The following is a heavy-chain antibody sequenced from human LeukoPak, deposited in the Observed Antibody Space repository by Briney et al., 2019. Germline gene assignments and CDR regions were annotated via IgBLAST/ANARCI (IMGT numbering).Heavy chain of an antibody. CDR2: IYHSGST. V-gene: IGHV4-39*07. J-gene: IGHJ4*02. CDR3: ARGPGYSCGVFDY. CDR1: GGSISSGDYY. Sequence: KPSETLSLTCTVSGGSISSGDYYWSWIRQPPGKGLEWIGSIYHSGSTYYNPSLKRRVTISVDTSKNQFSLKLSSVTAADTAVYYCARGPGYSCGVFDYWGQGTLVTVSS. D-gene: IGHD5-18*01.